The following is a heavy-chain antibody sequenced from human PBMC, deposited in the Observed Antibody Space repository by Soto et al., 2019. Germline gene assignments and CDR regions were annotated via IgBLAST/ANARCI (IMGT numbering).Heavy chain of an antibody. CDR1: GGSFSCYY. J-gene: IGHJ6*02. D-gene: IGHD5-18*01. Sequence: SETLSLTCAVYGGSFSCYYWSWIRQPPGKGLEWIGEINHSGSTNYNPSLKSRVTISVDTSKNQFSLKLSSVTAADTAVYYCARXGLGGIQLWLFYYGMDVWGQGTTVTVSS. CDR2: INHSGST. CDR3: ARXGLGGIQLWLFYYGMDV. V-gene: IGHV4-34*01.